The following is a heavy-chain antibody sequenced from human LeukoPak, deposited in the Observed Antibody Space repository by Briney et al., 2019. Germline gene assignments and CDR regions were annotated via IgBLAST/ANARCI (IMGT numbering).Heavy chain of an antibody. CDR2: IYTSGST. Sequence: PSETLSLTCTVSGDSINSGSYYWNWIRQPAGKGLEWIGRIYTSGSTEYNPSLKSRVTISVDTSKNQFSLKLTSVTAADTAVYYCARELGTAYYGSGNYHYNALYYYLGVWGKGTTVTISS. D-gene: IGHD3-10*01. J-gene: IGHJ6*03. V-gene: IGHV4-61*02. CDR3: ARELGTAYYGSGNYHYNALYYYLGV. CDR1: GDSINSGSYY.